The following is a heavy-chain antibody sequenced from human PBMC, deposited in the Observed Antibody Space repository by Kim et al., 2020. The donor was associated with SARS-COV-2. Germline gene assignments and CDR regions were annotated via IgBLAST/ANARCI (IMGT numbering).Heavy chain of an antibody. CDR1: GAPISSYY. D-gene: IGHD4-4*01. J-gene: IGHJ4*02. CDR3: ASWDYSDNAGLVH. V-gene: IGHV4-59*13. CDR2: FFRSGST. Sequence: SETLSLTYTVSGAPISSYYWVWVRQPPGKGLEWMATFFRSGSTSSNPSLKSRVTISADTSNHQFSLQLSSVTAADTAVYYCASWDYSDNAGLVHWGQGTLVTVSS.